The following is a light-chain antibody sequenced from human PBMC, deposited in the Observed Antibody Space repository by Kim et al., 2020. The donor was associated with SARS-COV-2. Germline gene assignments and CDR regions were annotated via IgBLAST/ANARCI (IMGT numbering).Light chain of an antibody. CDR2: DAA. Sequence: YLSPGESSTLACRASQSVSSYLAWYQQKPGQAPRLLIYDAANRATGIPARFSGSGSGTDFTLTISSLEPEDFAVYYCQQHSNWLTVGGGTKVDIK. V-gene: IGKV3-11*01. CDR3: QQHSNWLT. J-gene: IGKJ4*01. CDR1: QSVSSY.